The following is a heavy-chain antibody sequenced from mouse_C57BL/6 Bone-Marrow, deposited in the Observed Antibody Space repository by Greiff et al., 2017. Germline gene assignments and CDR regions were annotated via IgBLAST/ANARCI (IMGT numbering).Heavy chain of an antibody. CDR1: GYTFTSYW. CDR2: IHPNSGGT. J-gene: IGHJ3*01. CDR3: ARSARFAY. Sequence: QVQLQQPGDELVQPGASVKLSCKASGYTFTSYWMHWVKQRPGQGLEWIGMIHPNSGGTNYNEKFKSKATLTVDKSSSTAYMQLSSLKSKDSAVYYCARSARFAYWGQGTLVTVSA. V-gene: IGHV1-64*01.